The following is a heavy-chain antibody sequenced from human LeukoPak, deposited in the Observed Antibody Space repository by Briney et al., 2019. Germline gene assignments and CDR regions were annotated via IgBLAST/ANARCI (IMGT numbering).Heavy chain of an antibody. CDR2: INHSGGT. CDR1: GGSFSGYY. D-gene: IGHD3-10*01. CDR3: AREERGYYYGSGSYDY. V-gene: IGHV4-34*01. Sequence: PSETLSLTCAVYGGSFSGYYWSWIRQPPGKGLEWIGEINHSGGTNYNPSLKSRVTISVDTSKNQFSLKLSSVTAADTAVYYCAREERGYYYGSGSYDYWGQGTLVTVSS. J-gene: IGHJ4*02.